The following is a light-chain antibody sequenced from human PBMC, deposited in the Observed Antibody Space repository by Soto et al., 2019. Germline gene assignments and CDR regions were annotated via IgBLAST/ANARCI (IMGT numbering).Light chain of an antibody. Sequence: DIQMTQSPSSLSASVGDRVTITCRASHSISMSLNWYQHRPGEAPKLLIFATSNLHTGVPSRFSGSGSGTDFTRTISSLQPEDFATYYCQQSHYTPWTFGQATQGDIK. V-gene: IGKV1-39*01. CDR1: HSISMS. CDR3: QQSHYTPWT. CDR2: ATS. J-gene: IGKJ1*01.